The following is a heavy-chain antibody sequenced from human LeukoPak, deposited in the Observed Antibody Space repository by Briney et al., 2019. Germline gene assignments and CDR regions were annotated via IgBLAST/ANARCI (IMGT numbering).Heavy chain of an antibody. J-gene: IGHJ5*02. CDR1: GGTFSSYA. CDR2: IIPIFGTA. Sequence: ASVKVSRKASGGTFSSYAISWVRQAPGQGLEWMGGIIPIFGTANYAQKFQGRVTITADESTSTAYMELSSLRSEDTAVYYCAKGGYSYGPYNWFDPWGQGTLVTVSS. D-gene: IGHD5-18*01. CDR3: AKGGYSYGPYNWFDP. V-gene: IGHV1-69*13.